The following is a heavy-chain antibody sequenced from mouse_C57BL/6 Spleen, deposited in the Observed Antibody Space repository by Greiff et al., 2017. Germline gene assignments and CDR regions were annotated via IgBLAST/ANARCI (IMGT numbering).Heavy chain of an antibody. CDR2: IRNKANNHAT. Sequence: EVKVEASGGGLVQPGGSMQLSCAASGFTFSDAWMDWVRQPPEKGLEWFAEIRNKANNHATYYAESVKGRFNIPRDDSKSSVYLQMNSLRAEDAGIDYCTRSLNWDVGYFDDWGQGTTLTVSS. V-gene: IGHV6-6*01. CDR3: TRSLNWDVGYFDD. J-gene: IGHJ2*01. D-gene: IGHD4-1*02. CDR1: GFTFSDAW.